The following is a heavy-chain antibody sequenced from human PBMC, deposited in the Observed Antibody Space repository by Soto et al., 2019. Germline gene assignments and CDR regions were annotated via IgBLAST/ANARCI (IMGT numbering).Heavy chain of an antibody. J-gene: IGHJ4*02. CDR2: ISRNGDST. D-gene: IGHD3-22*01. CDR1: GVTFDIYA. Sequence: GGSLRLSCAPSGVTFDIYAMHWARHAPGKGPEWVSGISRNGDSTCYADSVEGRFTISRDNSKNTLYLQMNSLRAEDTAVYYCAKDRYLDHDSRGYLFDNWGQGTLVTVSS. CDR3: AKDRYLDHDSRGYLFDN. V-gene: IGHV3-23*01.